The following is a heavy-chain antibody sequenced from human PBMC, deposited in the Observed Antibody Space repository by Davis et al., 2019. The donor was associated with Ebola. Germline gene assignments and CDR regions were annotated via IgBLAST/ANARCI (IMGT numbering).Heavy chain of an antibody. CDR1: GGSFSGYY. V-gene: IGHV4-34*01. CDR2: INHSGST. CDR3: ARDHGDPHWYFDL. Sequence: PSETLSLTCAVYGGSFSGYYWSWIRQPPGKGLEWIGEINHSGSTNYNPSLKSRVTISVDTSKNQFSLKLSSVTAADTAVYYCARDHGDPHWYFDLWGRGTLVTVSS. J-gene: IGHJ2*01. D-gene: IGHD4-17*01.